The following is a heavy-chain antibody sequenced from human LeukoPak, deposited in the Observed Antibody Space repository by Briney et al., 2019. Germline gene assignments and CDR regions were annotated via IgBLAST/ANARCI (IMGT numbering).Heavy chain of an antibody. CDR2: INHSGYT. J-gene: IGHJ5*01. Sequence: PSETLSLTCAVSGGSFSGFYWSWIRQPPGKGLEWIGEINHSGYTNYHPSLKSRVAMSVDTSKKQFSLKLSSVTAADTAVYYCARGKGTVSSWGPGTLVSVSS. CDR1: GGSFSGFY. CDR3: ARGKGTVSS. D-gene: IGHD4-11*01. V-gene: IGHV4-34*01.